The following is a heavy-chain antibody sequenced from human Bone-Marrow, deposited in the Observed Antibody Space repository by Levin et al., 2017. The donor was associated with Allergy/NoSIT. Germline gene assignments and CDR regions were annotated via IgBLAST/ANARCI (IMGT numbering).Heavy chain of an antibody. D-gene: IGHD2-15*01. J-gene: IGHJ5*02. CDR3: ASLGYCSGGICYLGWFDP. Sequence: PSETLSLTCTVSGGSISSYYWSWIRQPPGKGLEWIGYIYDSGSTNYNPSLKSRVTISVDTSKNQFSLKLSSVTAADTAVYYCASLGYCSGGICYLGWFDPWGQGTLVTVSS. CDR1: GGSISSYY. V-gene: IGHV4-59*08. CDR2: IYDSGST.